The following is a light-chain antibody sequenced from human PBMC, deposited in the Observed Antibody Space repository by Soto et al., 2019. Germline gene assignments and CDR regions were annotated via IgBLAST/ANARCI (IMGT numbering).Light chain of an antibody. V-gene: IGKV1-12*01. CDR1: QGISYW. Sequence: DIQMTQSPSSVSASVGDRVTITCRASQGISYWLAWYQQKPGKVPKLLIYSASSLQSGVPSRFSGSGSGTDFTLTIRSLQPEDFATYYCQQANSFPLTFGGGTKVEIK. CDR3: QQANSFPLT. CDR2: SAS. J-gene: IGKJ4*01.